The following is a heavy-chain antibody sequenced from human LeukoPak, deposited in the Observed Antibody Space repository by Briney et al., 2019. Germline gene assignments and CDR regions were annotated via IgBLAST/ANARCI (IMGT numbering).Heavy chain of an antibody. CDR1: GGSISSSSYY. CDR3: ASGSHNWSDP. J-gene: IGHJ5*02. V-gene: IGHV4-61*01. CDR2: INYRGST. Sequence: PSETLSLTCTVSGGSISSSSYYWNWIRQPPGKGLEWIAYINYRGSTNYNPSLKSRVTISADTSKSQFSLKLTSVTAADTAVYYCASGSHNWSDPWGQGTLVTVSS.